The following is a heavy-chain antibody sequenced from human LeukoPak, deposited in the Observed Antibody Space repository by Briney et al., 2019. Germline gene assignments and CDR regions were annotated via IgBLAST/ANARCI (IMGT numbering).Heavy chain of an antibody. CDR2: FDPEDGET. D-gene: IGHD2-2*01. CDR1: GYTLTELS. V-gene: IGHV1-24*01. Sequence: GASVKVSYKVSGYTLTELSMHWVRQAPGKGLEWMGGFDPEDGETIYAQKFQGRVTMTEDTSTDTAYMELSSLRSEDTAVYYCARVPKGAGYCSSTSCWDSYYYYYYMDVWGKGTTVTVSS. J-gene: IGHJ6*03. CDR3: ARVPKGAGYCSSTSCWDSYYYYYYMDV.